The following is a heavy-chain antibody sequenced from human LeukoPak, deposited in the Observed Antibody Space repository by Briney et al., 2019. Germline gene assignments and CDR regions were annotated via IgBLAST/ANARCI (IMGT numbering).Heavy chain of an antibody. Sequence: ASVKVSCKAPGYTFTSYYMHWVRQAPGQGLEWMGIINPSGGSTSYAQKFQGRVTMTRDMSTSTVYMELSSLRSEDTAVYYCARDLLLVGATTDYWGQGTLVTVSS. D-gene: IGHD1-26*01. J-gene: IGHJ4*02. CDR3: ARDLLLVGATTDY. CDR1: GYTFTSYY. V-gene: IGHV1-46*01. CDR2: INPSGGST.